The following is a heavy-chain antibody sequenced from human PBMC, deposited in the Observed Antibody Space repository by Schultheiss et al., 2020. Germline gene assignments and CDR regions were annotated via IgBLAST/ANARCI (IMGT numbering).Heavy chain of an antibody. CDR2: ITWNSGNT. D-gene: IGHD6-13*01. Sequence: GGSLRLSCEASGFTFDDYAMHWVRQAPGKGLEWVSGITWNSGNTGYVDSVKGRFTISRDNANNSLFLQMNSLRPEDTALYFCAKGAYSSSSFLDNWGLGTLVTVSS. V-gene: IGHV3-9*01. J-gene: IGHJ4*02. CDR1: GFTFDDYA. CDR3: AKGAYSSSSFLDN.